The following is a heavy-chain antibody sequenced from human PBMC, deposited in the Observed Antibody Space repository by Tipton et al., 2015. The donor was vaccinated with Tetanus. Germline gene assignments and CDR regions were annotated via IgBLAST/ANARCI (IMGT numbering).Heavy chain of an antibody. CDR2: IFYSGRT. CDR1: GDSMTDFY. CDR3: ARGGRDAYNNPLGAFDV. D-gene: IGHD5-24*01. V-gene: IGHV4-59*12. J-gene: IGHJ3*01. Sequence: TLSLTCNVSGDSMTDFYWSWIRQPPGKGLEWIAYIFYSGRTQYNPSLKSRATISVDTAKNQFSLRLRSVAAADTAVYYCARGGRDAYNNPLGAFDVWGRGTTVTVSS.